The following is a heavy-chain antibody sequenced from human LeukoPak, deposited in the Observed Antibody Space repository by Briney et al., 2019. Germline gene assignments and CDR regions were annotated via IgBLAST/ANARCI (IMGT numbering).Heavy chain of an antibody. CDR2: IYYSGST. CDR3: ARHVYGDYVNLFWFDP. Sequence: SETLSLTCTVSGGSLSSYYWSWIRQPPGKGLEWIGYIYYSGSTNYNPSLKSRVTISVDTSKNQFSLKLSSVTAADTAVYYCARHVYGDYVNLFWFDPWGQGTLVTVSS. J-gene: IGHJ5*02. D-gene: IGHD4-17*01. CDR1: GGSLSSYY. V-gene: IGHV4-59*08.